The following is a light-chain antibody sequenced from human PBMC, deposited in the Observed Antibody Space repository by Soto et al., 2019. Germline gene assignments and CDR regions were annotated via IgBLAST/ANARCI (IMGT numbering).Light chain of an antibody. V-gene: IGKV3-15*01. Sequence: EIVFTQSPGTLSLSPGERATLSCRASQSVSSNLAWYQQKPGQAPRLLIYHASARATGIPARFSGSGSGTEFTLTISGLQSEDFAVYYCQQYNNWPPWTFGQGTKVDIK. J-gene: IGKJ1*01. CDR2: HAS. CDR1: QSVSSN. CDR3: QQYNNWPPWT.